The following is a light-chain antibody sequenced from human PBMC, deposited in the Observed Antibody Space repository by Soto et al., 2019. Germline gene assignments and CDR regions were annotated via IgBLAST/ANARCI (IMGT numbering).Light chain of an antibody. J-gene: IGKJ1*01. CDR1: QSISGT. V-gene: IGKV3-15*01. CDR3: QQYNSWSWT. CDR2: GAS. Sequence: EIVMTQSPATLSVSPGGRATLSCRASQSISGTLAWYPQTPGQAPRLLSYGASTRAPGISARFSGSGSGTEFTLTISSLQAEDFAIYYCQQYNSWSWTFGQGTKV.